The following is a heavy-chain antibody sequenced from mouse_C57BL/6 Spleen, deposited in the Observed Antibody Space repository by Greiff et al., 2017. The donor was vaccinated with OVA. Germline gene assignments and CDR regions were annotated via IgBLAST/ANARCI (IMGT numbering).Heavy chain of an antibody. J-gene: IGHJ1*03. CDR2: INPGSGGT. V-gene: IGHV1-54*01. CDR3: AIYYDYDRYFDV. Sequence: VQRVESGAELVRPGTSVKVSCKASGYAFTNYLIEWVKQRPGQGLEWIGVINPGSGGTNYNEKFKGKATLTADKSSSTAYMQLSSLTSEDSAVYFCAIYYDYDRYFDVWGTGTTVTVSS. D-gene: IGHD2-4*01. CDR1: GYAFTNYL.